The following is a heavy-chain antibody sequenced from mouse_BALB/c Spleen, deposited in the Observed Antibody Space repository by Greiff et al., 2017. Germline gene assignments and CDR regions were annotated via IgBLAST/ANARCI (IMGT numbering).Heavy chain of an antibody. CDR3: ARHEGGYYAMDY. D-gene: IGHD3-3*01. V-gene: IGHV2-6-2*01. CDR1: GFSLTSYG. CDR2: IWSDGST. Sequence: VKVEESGPDLVAPSQSLSITCTVSGFSLTSYGVHWVRQPPGKGLEWLVVIWSDGSTTYNSALKSRLSISKDNSKSQVFLKMNSLQTDDTAMYYCARHEGGYYAMDYWGQGTSVTVSS. J-gene: IGHJ4*01.